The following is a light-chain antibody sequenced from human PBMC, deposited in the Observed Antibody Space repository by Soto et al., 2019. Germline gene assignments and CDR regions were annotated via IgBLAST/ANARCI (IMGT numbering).Light chain of an antibody. J-gene: IGLJ3*02. CDR3: AAWDDSLDAWV. V-gene: IGLV1-44*01. CDR2: NNN. Sequence: QAVVTQPPSASGTPGQRVTISCFGRSSNIGSNTVNWYQQLPGTAPKLLIYNNNQWPSGVPDRFSGSKSGTSASLAISGLQSEDEADYYCAAWDDSLDAWVFGGGTKVTVL. CDR1: SSNIGSNT.